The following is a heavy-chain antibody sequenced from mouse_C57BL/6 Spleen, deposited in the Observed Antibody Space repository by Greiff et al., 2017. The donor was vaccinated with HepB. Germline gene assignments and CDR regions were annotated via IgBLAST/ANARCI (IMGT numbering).Heavy chain of an antibody. CDR1: GFNIKDYY. J-gene: IGHJ3*01. CDR3: ARDSNYESLFAY. V-gene: IGHV14-2*01. CDR2: IDPEDGET. D-gene: IGHD2-5*01. Sequence: VQLQQSGAELVKPGASVKLSCTASGFNIKDYYMHWVKQRTEQGLEWIGRIDPEDGETNDAPKFQGKATITADTSSNTAYLQLSSLTSEDTAVYYCARDSNYESLFAYWGQGTLVTVSA.